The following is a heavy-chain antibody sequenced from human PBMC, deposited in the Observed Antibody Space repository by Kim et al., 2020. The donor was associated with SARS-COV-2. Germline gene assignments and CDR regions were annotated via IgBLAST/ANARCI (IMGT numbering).Heavy chain of an antibody. Sequence: VDSVKGLFTISMDTAKSSLYLQMNSLRAEDTAVYYCARGGLLWFGELSDYWGQGTLVTVSS. CDR3: ARGGLLWFGELSDY. J-gene: IGHJ4*02. D-gene: IGHD3-10*01. V-gene: IGHV3-7*01.